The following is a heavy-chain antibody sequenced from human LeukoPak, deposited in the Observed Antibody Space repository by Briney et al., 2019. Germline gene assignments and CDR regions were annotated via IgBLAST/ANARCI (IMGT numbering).Heavy chain of an antibody. CDR3: ARADYYDSSGYYYGYYFDY. CDR2: ISSSSSYI. V-gene: IGHV3-21*01. D-gene: IGHD3-22*01. J-gene: IGHJ4*02. CDR1: GFTFSSYS. Sequence: GGSLRLSCAASGFTFSSYSMNWVRKAPGKGLEWVSSISSSSSYIYYADSVKGRFTISRDNAKNSLYLQMNSLRAEDTAVYYCARADYYDSSGYYYGYYFDYWGQGTLVTVSS.